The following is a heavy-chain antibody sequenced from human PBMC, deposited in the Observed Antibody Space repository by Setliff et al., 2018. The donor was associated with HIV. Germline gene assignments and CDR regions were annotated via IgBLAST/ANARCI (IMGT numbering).Heavy chain of an antibody. J-gene: IGHJ3*02. CDR1: GGTFRSKG. CDR3: ASVEMATISAFDI. V-gene: IGHV1-69*13. CDR2: IIPIFGTP. D-gene: IGHD5-12*01. Sequence: SVKVSCKVSGGTFRSKGISWVRQAPGQGLEWMGGIIPIFGTPDYAQKFQGRVTITADESTSTAYMELSSLRSEDTAVYYCASVEMATISAFDIWGQGTMVTVSS.